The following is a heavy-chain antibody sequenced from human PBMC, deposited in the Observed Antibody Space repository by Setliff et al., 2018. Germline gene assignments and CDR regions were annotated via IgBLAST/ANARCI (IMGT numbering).Heavy chain of an antibody. J-gene: IGHJ4*02. Sequence: SVKVSCKASGGTLTTFTTYSLIWVRQAPGQGLEWMGGIIPITGTTNYAQRFQGRITIGTDESSSTVYMEMSRLKSEDTAVYYCARGSIVGPTRGDFDFWGLGTLVTV. V-gene: IGHV1-69*16. CDR1: GGTLTTFTTYS. CDR3: ARGSIVGPTRGDFDF. CDR2: IIPITGTT. D-gene: IGHD1-26*01.